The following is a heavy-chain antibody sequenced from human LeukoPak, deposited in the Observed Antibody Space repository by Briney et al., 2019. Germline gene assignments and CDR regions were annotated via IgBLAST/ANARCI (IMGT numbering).Heavy chain of an antibody. D-gene: IGHD3-9*01. V-gene: IGHV3-74*01. CDR2: INTDGRYI. CDR1: GFIFSSWW. CDR3: TTFGIDWSLSY. J-gene: IGHJ4*02. Sequence: GGSLRLSCAASGFIFSSWWMIWFRRLPGKGLVSVSHINTDGRYIRYADSVKGRFTISRDNAKNTLYLQMNSLRPEDTGVYYCTTFGIDWSLSYWGQGALVTVSS.